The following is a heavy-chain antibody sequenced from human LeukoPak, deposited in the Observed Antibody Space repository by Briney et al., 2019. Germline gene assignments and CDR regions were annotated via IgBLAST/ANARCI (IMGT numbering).Heavy chain of an antibody. V-gene: IGHV3-7*01. D-gene: IGHD2-15*01. CDR3: ARLDGYCSGGSCYSVSFVDP. J-gene: IGHJ5*02. CDR1: GFTFSTYW. Sequence: GGSLRLSCAASGFTFSTYWMAWVRQAPGKGLEWVANIKGDESARHQADSVKGRFTISRDNAQNSVYLQMSSLRGEDTAVYYCARLDGYCSGGSCYSVSFVDPWGQGTLVTVSS. CDR2: IKGDESAR.